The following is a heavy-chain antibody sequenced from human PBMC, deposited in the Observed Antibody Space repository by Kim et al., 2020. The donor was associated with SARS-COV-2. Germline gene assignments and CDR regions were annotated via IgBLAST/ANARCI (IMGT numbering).Heavy chain of an antibody. CDR1: GYTFTSYY. CDR3: ARESQGLSDY. CDR2: INFSGGAT. J-gene: IGHJ4*02. D-gene: IGHD2-21*02. V-gene: IGHV1-46*01. Sequence: ASVKVSCKASGYTFTSYYIHWVRQAPGQVLEWMGVINFSGGATVYAQKFQGRVTMTRDTSTSTVYMELSSLRSEDTAVFYCARESQGLSDYWGQGTLVTVSS.